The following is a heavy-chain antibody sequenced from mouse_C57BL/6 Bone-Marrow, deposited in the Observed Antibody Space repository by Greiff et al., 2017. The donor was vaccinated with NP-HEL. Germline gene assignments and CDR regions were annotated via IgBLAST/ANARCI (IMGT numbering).Heavy chain of an antibody. CDR1: GYAFSSSW. Sequence: QVQLKESGPELVKPGASVKISCKASGYAFSSSWMNWVKQRPGKGLEWIGRIYPGDGDTNYNGKFKGKATLTADKSSSTAYMQLSSLTSEDSAVYFCARKQRRLRDYAMDYWGQGTSVTVSS. CDR2: IYPGDGDT. CDR3: ARKQRRLRDYAMDY. J-gene: IGHJ4*01. D-gene: IGHD3-2*02. V-gene: IGHV1-82*01.